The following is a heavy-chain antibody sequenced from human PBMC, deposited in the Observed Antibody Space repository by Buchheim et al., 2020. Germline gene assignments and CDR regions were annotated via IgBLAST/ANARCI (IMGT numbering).Heavy chain of an antibody. CDR2: ISGSGGSA. Sequence: EVQVVESGGGLVQPGGSLRLSCAASGFTFSTYAMSWVRQAPGKGLEWVSAISGSGGSAYYADSVKGRFTISRDNSKNTLYLQMNSLRAEDTAVYYCAKASSSCGGDCYYNWFDSWGQGAL. CDR1: GFTFSTYA. V-gene: IGHV3-23*04. CDR3: AKASSSCGGDCYYNWFDS. J-gene: IGHJ5*01. D-gene: IGHD2-21*01.